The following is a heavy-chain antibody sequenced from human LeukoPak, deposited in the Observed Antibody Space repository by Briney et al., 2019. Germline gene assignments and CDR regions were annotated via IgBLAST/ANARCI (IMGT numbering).Heavy chain of an antibody. CDR3: ARDGSVAGPDY. CDR2: INSDGSST. Sequence: GGSLRLSCAASGFTFSSYWMHWVRQAPGKGLVWVSRINSDGSSTSYADSVKGRFTISRDNAKNTLYLQMNSLRAEDMAVYYCARDGSVAGPDYWGQGTLVTVSS. CDR1: GFTFSSYW. D-gene: IGHD6-19*01. V-gene: IGHV3-74*01. J-gene: IGHJ4*02.